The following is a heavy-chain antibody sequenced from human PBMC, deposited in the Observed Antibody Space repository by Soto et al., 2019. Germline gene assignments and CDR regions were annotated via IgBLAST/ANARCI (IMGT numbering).Heavy chain of an antibody. Sequence: GGSLRLSCAASGFIFSNAWMHWVRQAPGKGLVWVSRINSDGSSTSYADSVKGRFTISRDNAKNTLYLQMNSLRAEDTAVYYCASLGSLRYFDSTDAFDIWGQGTMVTVSS. V-gene: IGHV3-74*01. D-gene: IGHD3-9*01. CDR3: ASLGSLRYFDSTDAFDI. CDR1: GFIFSNAW. CDR2: INSDGSST. J-gene: IGHJ3*02.